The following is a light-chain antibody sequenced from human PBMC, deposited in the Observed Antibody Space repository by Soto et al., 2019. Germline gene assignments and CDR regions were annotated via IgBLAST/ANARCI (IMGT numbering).Light chain of an antibody. J-gene: IGLJ2*01. V-gene: IGLV2-14*02. CDR2: DGN. CDR1: SSDVGGYDL. CDR3: SSYTTSTSFIL. Sequence: QSALTQPASVSASPGQSITISCTGTSSDVGGYDLVSWYQQRPGKAPKLMIYDGNKRPSGVSNRFSGSKSGNTASLTISGLQAEDEAYYYCSSYTTSTSFILFGGGTKLTVL.